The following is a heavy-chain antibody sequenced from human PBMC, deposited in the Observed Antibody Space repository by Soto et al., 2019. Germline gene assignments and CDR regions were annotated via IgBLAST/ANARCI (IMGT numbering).Heavy chain of an antibody. D-gene: IGHD3-9*01. Sequence: QVQLQESGPGLVKPSQTLTLTCTVSGGSISSGRFYWSWIRQHPGKGLEWIGHISDSGSCYYNPSLESRVTISVDTSKNQFSLKLSAVTAADTAVYFCARTTFYDVFTAYYSLFDYWGQGTMVTVSS. CDR2: ISDSGSC. CDR3: ARTTFYDVFTAYYSLFDY. CDR1: GGSISSGRFY. J-gene: IGHJ4*02. V-gene: IGHV4-31*03.